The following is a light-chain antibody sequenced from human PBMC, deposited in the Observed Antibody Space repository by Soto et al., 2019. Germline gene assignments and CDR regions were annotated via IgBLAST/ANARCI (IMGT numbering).Light chain of an antibody. CDR1: TSNIGSKT. V-gene: IGLV1-44*01. J-gene: IGLJ2*01. Sequence: QSVLTQPPSASGTPGQRVTISCSGSTSNIGSKTVSWYQQLPGSAPRVLIYSNNERPSGVPDRFSGSKSGTSASLAISGLQSGDEADYYCAAWDDSLNGVIFGGGTKLTVL. CDR3: AAWDDSLNGVI. CDR2: SNN.